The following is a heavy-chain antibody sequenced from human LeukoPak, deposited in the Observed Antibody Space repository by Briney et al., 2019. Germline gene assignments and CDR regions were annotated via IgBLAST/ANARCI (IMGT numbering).Heavy chain of an antibody. J-gene: IGHJ4*02. V-gene: IGHV3-21*01. Sequence: GGSLRLSCAASGFTFSSYSMNWVRQAPGKGLEWVSSISSSSSYIYYADSVKGRFTISRDNVKNSLYLQMNSLRAEDTAVYYCATDIVVVPAASYWGQGTLVTVSS. CDR3: ATDIVVVPAASY. D-gene: IGHD2-2*01. CDR2: ISSSSSYI. CDR1: GFTFSSYS.